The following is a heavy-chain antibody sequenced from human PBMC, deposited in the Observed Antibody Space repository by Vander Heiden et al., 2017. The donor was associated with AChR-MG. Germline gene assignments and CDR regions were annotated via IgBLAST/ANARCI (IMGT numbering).Heavy chain of an antibody. D-gene: IGHD3-9*01. J-gene: IGHJ4*02. CDR3: AKDLLIPDY. V-gene: IGHV3-30*18. CDR2: ISYDGSKK. Sequence: QVQLVESGGGVVQPGRSLRLSCAASGFTFSSYGMHWVRQAPGKGLEWVAVISYDGSKKYYADSVKSRFTISRDNSKNTLYLQMNSLRAEDTAVYYCAKDLLIPDYWGQGTLVTVSS. CDR1: GFTFSSYG.